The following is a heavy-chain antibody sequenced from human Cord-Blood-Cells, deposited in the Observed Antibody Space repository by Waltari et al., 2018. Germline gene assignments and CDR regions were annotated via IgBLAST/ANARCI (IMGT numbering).Heavy chain of an antibody. CDR2: IIPIFGTA. V-gene: IGHV1-69*01. D-gene: IGHD5-18*01. CDR3: AREYSYGYFFFDY. J-gene: IGHJ4*02. Sequence: QVQLVQSGAAVKKPGSSVKVSWQASGGTFSSYAISWVRQAPGQGVEWMGGIIPIFGTANYAQKFQGRVTITADESTSTAYMELSSLRSEDTAVYYCAREYSYGYFFFDYWGQGTLVTVSS. CDR1: GGTFSSYA.